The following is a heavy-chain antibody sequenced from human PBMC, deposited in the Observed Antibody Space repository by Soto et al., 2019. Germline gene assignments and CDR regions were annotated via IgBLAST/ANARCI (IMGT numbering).Heavy chain of an antibody. CDR3: ARYETMIEGSYYYYGMDV. CDR2: IDPSDSYT. CDR1: GYSFTSYW. J-gene: IGHJ6*02. Sequence: PGESLKISCKGSGYSFTSYWISWVRQMPGKGLEWMGRIDPSDSYTNYSPSFQGHVTISADKSISTAYLQWSSLKASDTAMYYCARYETMIEGSYYYYGMDVWGQGTTVTVSS. V-gene: IGHV5-10-1*01. D-gene: IGHD3-22*01.